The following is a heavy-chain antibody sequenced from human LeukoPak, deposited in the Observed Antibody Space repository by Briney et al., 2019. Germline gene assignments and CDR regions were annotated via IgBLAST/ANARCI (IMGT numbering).Heavy chain of an antibody. CDR1: GGTFSSYA. CDR3: ARMYSSGFTIDDY. D-gene: IGHD6-25*01. V-gene: IGHV1-69*13. J-gene: IGHJ4*02. CDR2: IIPIFGTA. Sequence: SVKVSCKASGGTFSSYAISRVRQALGQGLEWMGGIIPIFGTANYAQKFQGRVTITADESTSTAYMELSSLRSEDTAVYYCARMYSSGFTIDDYWGQGTLVTVSS.